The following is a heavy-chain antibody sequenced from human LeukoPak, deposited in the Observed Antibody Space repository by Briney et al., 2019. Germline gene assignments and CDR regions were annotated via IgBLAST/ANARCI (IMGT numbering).Heavy chain of an antibody. V-gene: IGHV3-74*01. CDR1: GFTFSNDW. D-gene: IGHD4-11*01. CDR3: ARDAQRGFDYSNSLQY. Sequence: GGSLRLSCAVSGFTFSNDWMHWVRQAPGKGLLWVSRISGDGTTTNYADSVKGRFTISRVDSEKTVYLQMKSLRPEDTGVYYCARDAQRGFDYSNSLQYWGQGTPVTVST. J-gene: IGHJ4*02. CDR2: ISGDGTTT.